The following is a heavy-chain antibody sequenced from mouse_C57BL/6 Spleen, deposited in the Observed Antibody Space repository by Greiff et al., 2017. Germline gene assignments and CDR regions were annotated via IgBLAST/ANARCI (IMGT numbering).Heavy chain of an antibody. Sequence: VKLQESGPGLVQPSQSLSITCTVSGFSLTSYGVHWVRQSPGKGLEWLGVIWSGGSTDYNAAFISRLSISKDNSKSQVFFKMNSLQADDTAIYYCARCDYDRDWYFDVWGTGTTVTVSS. CDR3: ARCDYDRDWYFDV. V-gene: IGHV2-2*01. CDR1: GFSLTSYG. CDR2: IWSGGST. D-gene: IGHD2-4*01. J-gene: IGHJ1*03.